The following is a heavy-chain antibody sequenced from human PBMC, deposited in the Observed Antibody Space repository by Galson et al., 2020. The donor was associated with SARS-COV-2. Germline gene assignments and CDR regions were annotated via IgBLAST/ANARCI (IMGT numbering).Heavy chain of an antibody. CDR1: GGSISGGGYY. D-gene: IGHD3-22*01. CDR3: ARVRYYYDSSGRKTDVFDI. J-gene: IGHJ3*02. CDR2: IYYSGSS. V-gene: IGHV4-31*03. Sequence: ETSETLSLTCSVSGGSISGGGYYWSWIRQHPGKGLEWIGYIYYSGSSYHNPSLKSRTTMSVDTSKNQFSLKLSSVTAADTAVYYCARVRYYYDSSGRKTDVFDIWGQGTMVTVSS.